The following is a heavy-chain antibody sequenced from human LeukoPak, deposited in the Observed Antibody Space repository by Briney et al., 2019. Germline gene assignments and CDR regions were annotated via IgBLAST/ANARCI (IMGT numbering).Heavy chain of an antibody. CDR2: IIPIFGTA. CDR1: GGTFSSYA. V-gene: IGHV1-69*05. CDR3: ARDSGGSGNWFDP. J-gene: IGHJ5*02. Sequence: SVKVSCKASGGTFSSYAISWVRQAPGQGLEWMGGIIPIFGTANYAQKFQGRVTITTDQSTSTAYMGLSSLGSEDTAVYYCARDSGGSGNWFDPWGQGTLVTVSS. D-gene: IGHD3-10*01.